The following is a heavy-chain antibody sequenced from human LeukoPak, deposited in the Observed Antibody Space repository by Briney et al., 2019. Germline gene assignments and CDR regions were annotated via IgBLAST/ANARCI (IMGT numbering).Heavy chain of an antibody. CDR1: GGSISSYY. V-gene: IGHV4-59*01. CDR2: IYYSGST. J-gene: IGHJ6*04. Sequence: SETLSLTCTVSGGSISSYYWSWIQQPPGKGLEWIGYIYYSGSTNYNPSLKSRVTISVDTSKNQFSLKLSSVTAADTAVYYCARDNGSGSYYRAGGYYYYGMDVWGKGTTVTVSS. D-gene: IGHD3-10*01. CDR3: ARDNGSGSYYRAGGYYYYGMDV.